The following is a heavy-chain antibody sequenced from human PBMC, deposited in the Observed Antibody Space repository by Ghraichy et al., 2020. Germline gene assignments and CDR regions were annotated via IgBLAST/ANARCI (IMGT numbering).Heavy chain of an antibody. CDR2: INDSGST. D-gene: IGHD5-24*01. CDR3: ANRWSYYFDY. V-gene: IGHV4-34*01. Sequence: SETLSLTCAVYGGSFSGYYWSWIRQPPGKGLEWIGEINDSGSTNYNPSLKSRVTISVDTSKKQFSLKLSSVTAADTAVCYCANRWSYYFDYWGQGTLVTVSS. CDR1: GGSFSGYY. J-gene: IGHJ4*02.